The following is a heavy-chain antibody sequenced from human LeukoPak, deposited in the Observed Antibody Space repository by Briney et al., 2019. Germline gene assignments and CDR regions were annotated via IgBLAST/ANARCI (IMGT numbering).Heavy chain of an antibody. V-gene: IGHV3-23*01. CDR2: ISGSGGST. Sequence: PGGSLRLSCAASGFTFSSYAMSWVRQAPGKGLEWVSAISGSGGSTYYADSAKGRFTISRDNSKNTLYLQMNSLRAEDTAVYYCAKAYYNWNLFDYWGQGTLVTVSS. D-gene: IGHD1-7*01. CDR3: AKAYYNWNLFDY. J-gene: IGHJ4*02. CDR1: GFTFSSYA.